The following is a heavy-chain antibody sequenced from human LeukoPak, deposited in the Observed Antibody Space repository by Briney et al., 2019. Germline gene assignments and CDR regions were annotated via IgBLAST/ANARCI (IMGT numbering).Heavy chain of an antibody. CDR1: GFTFSTYA. CDR2: ISGSGGST. CDR3: ASTGGNSPYYYYYGMDV. D-gene: IGHD4-23*01. V-gene: IGHV3-23*01. Sequence: GGSLRLSCAASGFTFSTYAMTWVRQAPGKGLEWVSIISGSGGSTYYADSVKGRFTISRDNSKNTLYLQMNSLRAEDTAVYYCASTGGNSPYYYYYGMDVWGQGTTVTVSS. J-gene: IGHJ6*02.